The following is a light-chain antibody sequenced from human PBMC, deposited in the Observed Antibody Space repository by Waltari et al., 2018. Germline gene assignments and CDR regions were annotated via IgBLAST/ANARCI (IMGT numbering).Light chain of an antibody. CDR1: SGDIGGSDF. CDR2: DVN. V-gene: IGLV2-14*01. CDR3: RSHSTNNIVL. Sequence: QSGLTQPASVSASPGESITISCTGTSGDIGGSDFVSWYQHHPGRAPKFLIFDVNHRPSGISDRFAGSKSGNTASLTISELQPEDDADYYCRSHSTNNIVLFGGGTKVTVL. J-gene: IGLJ2*01.